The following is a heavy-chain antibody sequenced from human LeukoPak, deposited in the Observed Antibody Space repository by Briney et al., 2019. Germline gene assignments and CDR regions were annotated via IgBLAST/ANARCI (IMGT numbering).Heavy chain of an antibody. D-gene: IGHD1-14*01. CDR1: GGSISSGGYY. V-gene: IGHV4-31*03. CDR2: IYYSGST. Sequence: SETLSLTCTVSGGSISSGGYYWSWIRQHPGKGLEWIGYIYYSGSTYYNPSLKSRVTISVDTSKNQFSLKLSSVTAADTAVYYCARHPNNVDAFDIWGQGTMVTVSS. CDR3: ARHPNNVDAFDI. J-gene: IGHJ3*02.